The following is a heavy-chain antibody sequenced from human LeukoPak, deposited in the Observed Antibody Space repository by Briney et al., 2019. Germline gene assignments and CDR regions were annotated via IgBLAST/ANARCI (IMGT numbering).Heavy chain of an antibody. CDR2: IRYDGSNK. CDR1: GFTFSSYG. Sequence: GGSLRLSCAASGFTFSSYGMHWVRQAPGKGLEWEAFIRYDGSNKYYADSVKGRFTISRDNSKNTLYLQMNSLRAEDTAVYYCAKHGWFGESDAFDIWGEGTMVTVSS. CDR3: AKHGWFGESDAFDI. D-gene: IGHD3-10*01. J-gene: IGHJ3*02. V-gene: IGHV3-30*02.